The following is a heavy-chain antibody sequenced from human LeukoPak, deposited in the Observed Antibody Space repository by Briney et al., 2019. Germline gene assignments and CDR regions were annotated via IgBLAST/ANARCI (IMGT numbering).Heavy chain of an antibody. CDR1: GFTFSSYG. J-gene: IGHJ3*02. CDR2: IWYDGSNK. Sequence: GGSLRLSCAASGFTFSSYGMHWVRQAPGKEPEWVAVIWYDGSNKYYADSAKGRFTISRDNSKNTLYLQMNSLRAEDTAVYYCARNQDYGVYNSVGAFDIWGQGTMVTVSS. D-gene: IGHD4-17*01. V-gene: IGHV3-33*01. CDR3: ARNQDYGVYNSVGAFDI.